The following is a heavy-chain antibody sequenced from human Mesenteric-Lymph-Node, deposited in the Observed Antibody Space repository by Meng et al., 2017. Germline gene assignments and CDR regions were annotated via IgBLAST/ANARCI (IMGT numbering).Heavy chain of an antibody. CDR3: ARQSGYFDY. CDR2: IYYSGST. V-gene: IGHV4-30-4*08. Sequence: VQLNEQVPGFGKPSQALSLTCTVSGGSISSGVYDWSWIRQHPGKGLEWIGYIYYSGSTYYNPSLKSRVTISVDKSKNQFSLKLSSVTATDTAVYYCARQSGYFDYWGQGTLVTVSS. D-gene: IGHD3-10*01. J-gene: IGHJ4*02. CDR1: GGSISSGVYD.